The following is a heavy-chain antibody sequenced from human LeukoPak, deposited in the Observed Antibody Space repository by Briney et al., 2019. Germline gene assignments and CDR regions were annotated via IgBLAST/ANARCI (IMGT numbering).Heavy chain of an antibody. CDR3: ARGSAYSH. J-gene: IGHJ4*02. CDR1: GFTVSTYY. V-gene: IGHV3-66*02. D-gene: IGHD3-22*01. Sequence: GGSLTLSCAASGFTVSTYYMSWVRQPPGKGLEWVSVIYSGGSTYYTHSVKRRFTISRDNSKNLLYLEMNNLRAEDTAVYYCARGSAYSHWGQGPLVTVSS. CDR2: IYSGGST.